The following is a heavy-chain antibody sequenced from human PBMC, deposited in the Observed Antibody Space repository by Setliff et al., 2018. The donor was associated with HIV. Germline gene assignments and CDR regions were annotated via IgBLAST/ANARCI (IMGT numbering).Heavy chain of an antibody. Sequence: ASVKVSCKASGYTFTSYGISWVRQAPGQGLEWMGWISAYNGNTNYAQKLQGRVTMTTDTSTSTAYMELRSLRSDDTAVYYCASAPLTTVTTGPRYYLDYWGQGTPVTVSS. D-gene: IGHD4-17*01. CDR3: ASAPLTTVTTGPRYYLDY. CDR1: GYTFTSYG. J-gene: IGHJ4*02. CDR2: ISAYNGNT. V-gene: IGHV1-18*01.